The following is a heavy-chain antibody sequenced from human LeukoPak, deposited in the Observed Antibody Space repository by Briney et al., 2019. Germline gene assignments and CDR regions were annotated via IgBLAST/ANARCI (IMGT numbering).Heavy chain of an antibody. D-gene: IGHD6-6*01. J-gene: IGHJ3*02. Sequence: GGSLRLSCAASGSTFSSYSMNWVRQAPGKGLEWVSSISSSSSYIYYADSVKGRFTISRDNAKNSLYLLMNSLRAEDTAVYYCASLFLCYGCSSSSDSFDIWGQGTMVTVSS. CDR1: GSTFSSYS. V-gene: IGHV3-21*01. CDR2: ISSSSSYI. CDR3: ASLFLCYGCSSSSDSFDI.